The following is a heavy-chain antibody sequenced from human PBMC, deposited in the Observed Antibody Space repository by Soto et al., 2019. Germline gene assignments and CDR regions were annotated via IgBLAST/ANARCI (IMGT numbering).Heavy chain of an antibody. CDR3: ARVPSFDP. CDR2: INHSGST. J-gene: IGHJ5*02. D-gene: IGHD3-10*01. Sequence: QVQLQQWGAGLLKPSETLSLTCAVYGGSFSGYYWSWIRQPPGKGLEWIGEINHSGSTNYNPSLKSRLTISVDTSKNQFSLKLSSVTAADTAVYYWARVPSFDPWGQGTLVTVSS. CDR1: GGSFSGYY. V-gene: IGHV4-34*01.